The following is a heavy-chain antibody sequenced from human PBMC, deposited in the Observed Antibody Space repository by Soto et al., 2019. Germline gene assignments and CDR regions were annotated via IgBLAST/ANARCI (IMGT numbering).Heavy chain of an antibody. Sequence: QVQLVQSGAEVKKPGSSVKVSCKASGGTFSSYAISWVRQAPGQGLEWMGGIIPIFGTANYAQKFQGRVTITADESTSTAYMELSSLRSDDTAVYYCARAVGGMIVVADAFDIWGQGTMVTVSS. V-gene: IGHV1-69*01. CDR2: IIPIFGTA. D-gene: IGHD3-22*01. J-gene: IGHJ3*02. CDR1: GGTFSSYA. CDR3: ARAVGGMIVVADAFDI.